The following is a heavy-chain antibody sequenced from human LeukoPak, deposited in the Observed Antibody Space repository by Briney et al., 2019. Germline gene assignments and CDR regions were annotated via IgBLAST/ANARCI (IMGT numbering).Heavy chain of an antibody. CDR2: VSAYNGNT. CDR1: AYTFTNFG. D-gene: IGHD3-10*01. V-gene: IGHV1-18*01. Sequence: ASVKVSCKASAYTFTNFGITWVRQAPGQGLEWMGWVSAYNGNTDYAQNLQGRVTMTTDTPTTAAFVELSRMRSDDTDVYECSRHGNYYGSGHYCEYSGEGTLVTVSS. CDR3: SRHGNYYGSGHYCEY. J-gene: IGHJ4*02.